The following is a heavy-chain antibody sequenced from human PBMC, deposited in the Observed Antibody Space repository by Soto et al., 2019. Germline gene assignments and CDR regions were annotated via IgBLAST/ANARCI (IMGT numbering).Heavy chain of an antibody. CDR2: ISFDGNII. CDR3: ARTFDTITYYFDY. D-gene: IGHD3-9*01. V-gene: IGHV3-30-3*01. J-gene: IGHJ4*02. Sequence: GGSLRLSCAASEFSFSSYAMHWIRQAPGKGLEWVAVISFDGNIIHYADSVKGRFIISRDNSKNTLYLQVHSLSGEDTAVYYCARTFDTITYYFDYWGQGTPVTVSS. CDR1: EFSFSSYA.